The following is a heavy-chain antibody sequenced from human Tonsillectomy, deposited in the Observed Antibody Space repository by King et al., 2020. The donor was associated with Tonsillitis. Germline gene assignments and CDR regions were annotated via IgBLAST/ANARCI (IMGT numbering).Heavy chain of an antibody. CDR3: ASWQQLAPFDY. CDR1: GFTFSNSA. J-gene: IGHJ4*02. V-gene: IGHV3-73*01. CDR2: IRSNTNKLTT. D-gene: IGHD6-13*01. Sequence: VQLVESGGGFVQPGGSLTLSCAASGFTFSNSAMHWVRQAPGKGLEWIGRIRSNTNKLTTAYTASVKGRFTISRDDSRRMAFLHMKSLKTEDTAVYFCASWQQLAPFDYWGPGRLVTVSS.